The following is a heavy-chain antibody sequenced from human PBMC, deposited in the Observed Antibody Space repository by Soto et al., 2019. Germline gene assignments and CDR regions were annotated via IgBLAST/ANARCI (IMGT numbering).Heavy chain of an antibody. CDR1: GFTFSSDA. J-gene: IGHJ4*02. V-gene: IGHV3-23*01. D-gene: IGHD1-7*01. Sequence: EVQLLESGGGLVQPGGSLRLSCAASGFTFSSDAMSWVRQAPGKGLEWVSAISGSGGSTYYADSVKGRFTISRDNSKNTLYLQMNSLRAEDTAVYYCAKVDRETGTIDYWGQGTLVTVSS. CDR2: ISGSGGST. CDR3: AKVDRETGTIDY.